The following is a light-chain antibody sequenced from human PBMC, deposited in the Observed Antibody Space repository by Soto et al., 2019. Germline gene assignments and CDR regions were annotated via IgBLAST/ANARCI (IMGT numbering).Light chain of an antibody. J-gene: IGLJ1*01. CDR1: SRDVGYYNS. CDR2: DVN. Sequence: QSVLTQPASGSGSPGQSISISCTGTSRDVGYYNSVSWYQQYPCKAPKLMMHDVNNLHSGISDRFSGSNSGNTTSLTISGLHTEDEADYYCTSFTASTSYVVGNGTKVTVL. V-gene: IGLV2-14*03. CDR3: TSFTASTSYV.